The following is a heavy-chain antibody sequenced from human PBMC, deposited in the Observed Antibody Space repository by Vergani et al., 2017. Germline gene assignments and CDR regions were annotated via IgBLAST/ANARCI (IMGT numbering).Heavy chain of an antibody. CDR3: ARVRGALMVYAARGYFDY. J-gene: IGHJ4*02. CDR2: INHSGST. D-gene: IGHD2-8*01. CDR1: GGSFSGYY. Sequence: QVDLQESGPGLVKSSETLSLTCAVYGGSFSGYYWSWIRQPPGKGLEWSGEINHSGSTNYNPSLKIRVTISVDTSKNQFSLKLSSVTAADTAVYYCARVRGALMVYAARGYFDYWGQGTLVTVSS. V-gene: IGHV4-34*01.